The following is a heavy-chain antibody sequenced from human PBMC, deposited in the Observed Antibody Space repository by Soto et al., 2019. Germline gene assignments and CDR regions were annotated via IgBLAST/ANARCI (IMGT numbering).Heavy chain of an antibody. D-gene: IGHD3-16*01. CDR2: IDPSDSYT. CDR3: AAIGGGGIYDY. CDR1: GYSFTSYW. J-gene: IGHJ4*02. V-gene: IGHV5-10-1*01. Sequence: XESLTVSCKGSGYSFTSYWISWVRQMPGKGLEWMGRIDPSDSYTNYSPSFQGHVTISADKSISTAYLQWSSLKASDTAMCYCAAIGGGGIYDYWGQGTLVTVSS.